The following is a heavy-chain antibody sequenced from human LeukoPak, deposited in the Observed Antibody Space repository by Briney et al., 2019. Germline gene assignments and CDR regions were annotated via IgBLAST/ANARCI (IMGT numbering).Heavy chain of an antibody. CDR2: IRSDGSKT. J-gene: IGHJ6*03. V-gene: IGHV3-74*01. CDR1: GFTSTSNW. CDR3: ARVQGDYAFWSGPYYRYYYYYYMDV. Sequence: GGSLRLSCAASGFTSTSNWIYWVRQAPGKGLVWVSGIRSDGSKTNYAESAKGRFTVSRDNAKNTVYLEMNSLEREETAVYYCARVQGDYAFWSGPYYRYYYYYYMDVWGKGTTVTVSS. D-gene: IGHD3-3*01.